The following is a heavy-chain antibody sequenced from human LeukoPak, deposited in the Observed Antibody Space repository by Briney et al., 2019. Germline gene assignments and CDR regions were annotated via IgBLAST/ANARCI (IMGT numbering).Heavy chain of an antibody. CDR3: ARLVGRWLQFGY. V-gene: IGHV4-31*03. J-gene: IGHJ4*02. D-gene: IGHD5-24*01. CDR1: GGSISSGGYY. CDR2: IYYSGST. Sequence: PSQTLSLTCTVSGGSISSGGYYWSWIRQHPGKGLEWIGYIYYSGSTYYNPSLKSRVTISVDTSKNQFSLKLSSVTAADTAVYYCARLVGRWLQFGYWGQGTLVTVSS.